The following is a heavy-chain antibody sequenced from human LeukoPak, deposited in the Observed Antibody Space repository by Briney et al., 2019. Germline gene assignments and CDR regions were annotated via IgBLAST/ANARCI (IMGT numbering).Heavy chain of an antibody. CDR3: AAISGRSSTWRDLWSGDY. CDR1: GNTLTEFS. D-gene: IGHD6-19*01. J-gene: IGHJ4*02. Sequence: GGSVKVSCTVSGNTLTEFSMHWVRQTPGEGLEWMACVHPEDGDVLYAQKFQGRVTMTEDTSTDTAYMELSSLRSDDTALYLCAAISGRSSTWRDLWSGDYWGRGTLVTVSS. CDR2: VHPEDGDV. V-gene: IGHV1-24*01.